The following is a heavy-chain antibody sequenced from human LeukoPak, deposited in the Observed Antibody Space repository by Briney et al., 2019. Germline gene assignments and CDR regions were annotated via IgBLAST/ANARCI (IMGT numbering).Heavy chain of an antibody. CDR2: IRYDGSNK. V-gene: IGHV3-30*02. CDR3: AKPTVTTGGPNWFDP. Sequence: GGSLRLSCAASGFTFSSYGMHWVRQAPGKGLEWVAFIRYDGSNKYYADSVKGRFTISRDNSKNTLYLQMNSLRAEDMAVYYCAKPTVTTGGPNWFDPWGQGTLVTVSS. D-gene: IGHD4-17*01. J-gene: IGHJ5*02. CDR1: GFTFSSYG.